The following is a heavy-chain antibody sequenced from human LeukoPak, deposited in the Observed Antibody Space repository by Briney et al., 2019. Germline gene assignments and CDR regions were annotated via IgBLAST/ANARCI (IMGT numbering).Heavy chain of an antibody. CDR2: ISGSGGGT. Sequence: GGSLRLSCAASGSTFSSYAMSWVRQAPGKGLAWVSAISGSGGGTYYADSVKGRFSISRDNSKNTLYPQMNSLRAEDTAVYYCAKDRVSSSWYTFYYWGQGTLVSVSS. CDR3: AKDRVSSSWYTFYY. V-gene: IGHV3-23*01. CDR1: GSTFSSYA. J-gene: IGHJ4*02. D-gene: IGHD6-13*01.